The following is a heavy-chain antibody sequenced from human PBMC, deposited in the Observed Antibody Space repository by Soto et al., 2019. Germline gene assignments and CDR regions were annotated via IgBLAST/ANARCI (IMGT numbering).Heavy chain of an antibody. CDR3: GKDLGQLVPIPYYYYGMDV. D-gene: IGHD6-13*01. CDR2: ISYDGSNT. CDR1: GFTFSSYG. J-gene: IGHJ6*02. V-gene: IGHV3-30*18. Sequence: PGGSLRLSCAASGFTFSSYGMHWVRQAPGKGLEWVAVISYDGSNTYYADSVKGRFTISRDNSKNTLYLQMNSLRAEDTAVYYCGKDLGQLVPIPYYYYGMDVWGQGTTVTVSS.